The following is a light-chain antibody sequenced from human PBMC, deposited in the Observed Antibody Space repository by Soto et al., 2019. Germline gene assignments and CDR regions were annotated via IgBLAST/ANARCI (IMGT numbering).Light chain of an antibody. CDR2: LGS. CDR1: QSLLHSNGYNC. CDR3: MQALQTPYT. Sequence: DIVMTQSPLSLPVTPGEPASISCRSSQSLLHSNGYNCLDWYLQKPGQSPQLLIYLGSNRASGVPDRFSGSGSGTDFTLKISRVEAEDVGVYYCMQALQTPYTFGQGTKLEI. V-gene: IGKV2-28*01. J-gene: IGKJ2*01.